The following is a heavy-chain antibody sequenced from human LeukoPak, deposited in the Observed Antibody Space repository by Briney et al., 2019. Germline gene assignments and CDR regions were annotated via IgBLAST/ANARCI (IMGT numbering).Heavy chain of an antibody. CDR1: GGSISSGGYS. Sequence: SETLSLTCTVSGGSISSGGYSWSWIRQHPGKGLEWIGYIYYSGSTYYNPSLKSRVTISVDTSKNQFSLKLSSVTAADTAVYYCARGPNGGWFDPWGQGTLVTVSS. CDR2: IYYSGST. V-gene: IGHV4-31*03. D-gene: IGHD7-27*01. CDR3: ARGPNGGWFDP. J-gene: IGHJ5*02.